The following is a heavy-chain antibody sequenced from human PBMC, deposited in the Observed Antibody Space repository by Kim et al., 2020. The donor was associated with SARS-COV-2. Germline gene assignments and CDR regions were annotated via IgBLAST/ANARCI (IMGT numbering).Heavy chain of an antibody. J-gene: IGHJ6*02. Sequence: GGSLRLSCAASGFTFSSYDMHWVRQATGKGLEWVSAIGTAGDTYYPRSVKGRFTISRENAKNSLYLQMNSLRAGDTAVYYCAREFSAAYYYYGMDVWGQWTTVTVSS. D-gene: IGHD2-15*01. CDR3: AREFSAAYYYYGMDV. CDR2: IGTAGDT. V-gene: IGHV3-13*01. CDR1: GFTFSSYD.